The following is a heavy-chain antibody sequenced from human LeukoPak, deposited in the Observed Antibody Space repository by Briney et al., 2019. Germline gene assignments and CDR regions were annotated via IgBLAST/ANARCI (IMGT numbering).Heavy chain of an antibody. CDR3: VMAERGFYFDY. J-gene: IGHJ4*02. CDR1: GGSISSSRYY. Sequence: SETLSLTFTISGGSISSSRYYWGWIRQPPGKGLEWIGSIYYSRSTYYNPSLKSRVTISVDPSKNQFSLTMSSVTAADTAVYYCVMAERGFYFDYWGQGTLVTVSS. CDR2: IYYSRST. D-gene: IGHD5-12*01. V-gene: IGHV4-39*01.